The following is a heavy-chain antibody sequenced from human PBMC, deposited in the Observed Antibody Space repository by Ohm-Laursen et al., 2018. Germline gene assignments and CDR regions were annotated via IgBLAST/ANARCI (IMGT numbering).Heavy chain of an antibody. CDR1: GGSFSGYY. CDR2: INHSGST. V-gene: IGHV4-34*01. J-gene: IGHJ4*02. Sequence: GTLSLTCAVYGGSFSGYYWSWIRQPPGKGLEWIGEINHSGSTNYNPSLKSRVTISVDTSKNQFSLKLSSVTAADTAVYYCARVGRRSTQGLVRGYSYGKSNFDHWGQGTLVTVSS. D-gene: IGHD5-18*01. CDR3: ARVGRRSTQGLVRGYSYGKSNFDH.